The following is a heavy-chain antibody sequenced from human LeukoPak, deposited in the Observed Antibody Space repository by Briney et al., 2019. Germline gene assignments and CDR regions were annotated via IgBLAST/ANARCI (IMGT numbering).Heavy chain of an antibody. J-gene: IGHJ4*02. CDR3: ARAGGLAVPAAMFDY. CDR1: GYTFTSYG. CDR2: INTNTGNP. V-gene: IGHV7-4-1*02. Sequence: ASVKVSCKASGYTFTSYGISWVRQAPGQGLEWMGWINTNTGNPTYAQGFTGRFVFSLDTSVSTAYLQISSLKAEDTAVYYCARAGGLAVPAAMFDYWGQGTLVTVSS. D-gene: IGHD2-2*01.